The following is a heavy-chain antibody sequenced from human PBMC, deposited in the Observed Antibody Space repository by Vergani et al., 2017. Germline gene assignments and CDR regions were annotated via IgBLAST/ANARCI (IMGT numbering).Heavy chain of an antibody. J-gene: IGHJ4*02. CDR3: ARDLSGYDLDY. V-gene: IGHV3-74*02. Sequence: EVQLVESGGGLVQPGGSLRLSCAASGFTVSSNYMSWVRQAPGKGLEWVSRINSDGSSTSYADSVKGRFTISRDNAKNSLYLQMNSLRAEDTAVYYCARDLSGYDLDYWGQGTLVTVSS. CDR1: GFTVSSNY. CDR2: INSDGSST. D-gene: IGHD5-12*01.